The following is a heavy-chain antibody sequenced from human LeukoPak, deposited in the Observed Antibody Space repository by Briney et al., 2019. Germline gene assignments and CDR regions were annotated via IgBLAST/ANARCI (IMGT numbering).Heavy chain of an antibody. CDR3: VTSDVIDGYKYYRELLFVF. Sequence: ASVKVSCKVSGYSLLELSIHWVRQAPGKAPEWIGGPDPEDAELVYAQKFQGRATMTEDMSTDTAYLDLTSLRSEDTAVYYCVTSDVIDGYKYYRELLFVFWAQEPLV. D-gene: IGHD5-24*01. CDR1: GYSLLELS. CDR2: PDPEDAEL. J-gene: IGHJ4*02. V-gene: IGHV1-24*01.